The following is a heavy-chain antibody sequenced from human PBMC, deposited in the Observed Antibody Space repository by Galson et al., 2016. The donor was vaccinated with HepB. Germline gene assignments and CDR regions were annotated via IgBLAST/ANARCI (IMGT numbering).Heavy chain of an antibody. D-gene: IGHD3-22*01. CDR1: GDTFTSYY. V-gene: IGHV1-46*01. CDR3: ARDTGGGYYSTWYFDR. Sequence: SVKVSCKASGDTFTSYYMHWVRQAPGQGLEWMGIINPSGGRTSYAQKFQGRVTMTRDTSTSTVNMELSSLRSEDTAVYYCARDTGGGYYSTWYFDRWGRGTLVTVSS. J-gene: IGHJ2*01. CDR2: INPSGGRT.